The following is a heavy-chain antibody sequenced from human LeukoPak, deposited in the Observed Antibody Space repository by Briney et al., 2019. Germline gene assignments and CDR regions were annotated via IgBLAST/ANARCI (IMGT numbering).Heavy chain of an antibody. D-gene: IGHD3-22*01. CDR1: GGSVSSGSHY. CDR2: IYYSGST. CDR3: ARVGDSSGFSFDY. Sequence: SETLSLTCTVSGGSVSSGSHYWSWIRQPPGTGLEWIGYIYYSGSTNHNPSLKSRVTISVNMSKNQFSLKLSSVTAADTAVYYCARVGDSSGFSFDYWGQGTQVTVSS. V-gene: IGHV4-61*01. J-gene: IGHJ4*02.